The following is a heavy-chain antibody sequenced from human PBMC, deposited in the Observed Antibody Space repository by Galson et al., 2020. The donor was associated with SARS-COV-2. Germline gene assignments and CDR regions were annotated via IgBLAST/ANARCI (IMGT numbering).Heavy chain of an antibody. Sequence: SETLSLTCTVSGGSISSGGYYWSWIRQHPGKGLEWIGYIYYSGSTYYNPSLKSRVTISVDTSKNQFSLKLSSVTAADTAVYYCARAKAGMIVVVTGFDHWGQGTLVTVSS. D-gene: IGHD3-22*01. CDR2: IYYSGST. J-gene: IGHJ5*02. CDR1: GGSISSGGYY. V-gene: IGHV4-31*03. CDR3: ARAKAGMIVVVTGFDH.